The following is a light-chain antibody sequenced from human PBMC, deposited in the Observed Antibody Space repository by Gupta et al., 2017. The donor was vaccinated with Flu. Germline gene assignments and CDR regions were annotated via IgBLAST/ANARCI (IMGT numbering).Light chain of an antibody. CDR1: QSISSY. J-gene: IGKJ1*01. CDR3: QQSYNTPTWT. Sequence: DRVTITCRASQSISSYLNWYQQKPGRAPKLLIYAASSLQSGVPSRFSGSGSGTDFTLTISSLQPEDFATYYCQQSYNTPTWTFGQGTKVEIK. V-gene: IGKV1-39*01. CDR2: AAS.